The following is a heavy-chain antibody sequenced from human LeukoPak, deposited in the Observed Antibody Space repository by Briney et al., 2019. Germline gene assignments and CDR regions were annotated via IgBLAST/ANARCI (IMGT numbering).Heavy chain of an antibody. D-gene: IGHD7-27*01. CDR3: AKAMTTGDDDFDI. CDR2: IREDGSEK. CDR1: GFTFSSYW. J-gene: IGHJ3*02. V-gene: IGHV3-7*03. Sequence: PGGSLRLSCAASGFTFSSYWMTWVRQAPGKGLEWVANIREDGSEKYYVDSVKGRFTISRDNAKNSLYLQVNSLRAEDTAVYYCAKAMTTGDDDFDIWGQGTTVTVSP.